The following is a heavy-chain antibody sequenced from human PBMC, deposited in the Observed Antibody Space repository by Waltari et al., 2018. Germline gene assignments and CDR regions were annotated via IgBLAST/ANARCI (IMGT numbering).Heavy chain of an antibody. CDR2: ISAYNGNT. CDR3: ARGVYDSSRYYFHDAFDF. Sequence: QAPGQGLEWLGWISAYNGNTHYAQKLQGRVTMTTDTSTSTAYMELRSLRSDDTAVYYCARGVYDSSRYYFHDAFDFWGQGTMVTVSS. D-gene: IGHD3-22*01. V-gene: IGHV1-18*01. J-gene: IGHJ3*01.